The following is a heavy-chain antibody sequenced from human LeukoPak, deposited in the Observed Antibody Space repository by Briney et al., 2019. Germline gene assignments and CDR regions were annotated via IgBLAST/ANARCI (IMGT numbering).Heavy chain of an antibody. CDR2: IIPILGIA. CDR3: ARLIPSILVREDGDSYYYGMDV. CDR1: GGTFSSHA. J-gene: IGHJ6*02. V-gene: IGHV1-69*04. Sequence: SVKVSCKASGGTFSSHAISWVRQAPGQGLEWMGRIIPILGIANYAQKFQGRVTITADKSTSTAYMELSSLRSEDTAVYYCARLIPSILVREDGDSYYYGMDVWGQGTTVTVSS. D-gene: IGHD3-22*01.